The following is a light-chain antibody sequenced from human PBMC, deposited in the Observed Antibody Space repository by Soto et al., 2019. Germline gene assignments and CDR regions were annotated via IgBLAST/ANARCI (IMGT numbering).Light chain of an antibody. CDR3: QHYENLPYT. Sequence: DIQLTQSASSLSASVGDRVTITCQASQVITNYLNWYQQKPGKAPKLLIYDISPLEIGVSSRFSVSGSGTHLTFTINGLQPEDIATYYCQHYENLPYTFGQGTKLEI. CDR2: DIS. V-gene: IGKV1-33*01. J-gene: IGKJ2*01. CDR1: QVITNY.